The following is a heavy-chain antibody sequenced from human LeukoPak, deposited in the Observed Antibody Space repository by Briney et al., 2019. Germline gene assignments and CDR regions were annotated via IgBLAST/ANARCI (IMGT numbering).Heavy chain of an antibody. V-gene: IGHV3-23*01. D-gene: IGHD3-22*01. CDR2: ISGSGGST. CDR3: AKDSHYYYDSRLDY. CDR1: GFTFSSYA. J-gene: IGHJ4*02. Sequence: KPGGSLRLSCAASGFTFSSYAMSWVRQAPGKGLEWVSAISGSGGSTYYADSVKGRFTISRDNSKNTLYLQMNSLRAEDTAVYYCAKDSHYYYDSRLDYWGQGTLVTVSS.